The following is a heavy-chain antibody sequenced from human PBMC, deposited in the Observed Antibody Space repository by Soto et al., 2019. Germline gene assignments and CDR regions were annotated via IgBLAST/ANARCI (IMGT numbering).Heavy chain of an antibody. V-gene: IGHV3-23*01. J-gene: IGHJ5*02. Sequence: VQLLESGGGLVQPGGSLRLSCAASGFTFSSYSMSWVRQAPGKGLEWVSAISGSGGSTYYADSVKGRFTISRDNAKNTLYLQMNSLRDEDTAVYYCAKASDYGNPYSWFDPWGQGTLVTVSS. D-gene: IGHD4-17*01. CDR2: ISGSGGST. CDR3: AKASDYGNPYSWFDP. CDR1: GFTFSSYS.